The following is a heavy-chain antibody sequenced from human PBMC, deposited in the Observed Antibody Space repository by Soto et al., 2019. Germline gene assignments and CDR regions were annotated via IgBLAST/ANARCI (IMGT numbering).Heavy chain of an antibody. CDR1: VGPFSSYA. V-gene: IGHV1-69*01. J-gene: IGHJ4*02. Sequence: QGQLVQSGAEVQKPGSSVNVSCKASVGPFSSYAISWVRQAPGQGLEWLGGIIPIFGTGNYAQQFRGRVTITADESTSTAYMELSSLRSEDTAVYYCARGGAGDDRSGYPYPSSDYWCQGTLLTVSS. D-gene: IGHD3-22*01. CDR2: IIPIFGTG. CDR3: ARGGAGDDRSGYPYPSSDY.